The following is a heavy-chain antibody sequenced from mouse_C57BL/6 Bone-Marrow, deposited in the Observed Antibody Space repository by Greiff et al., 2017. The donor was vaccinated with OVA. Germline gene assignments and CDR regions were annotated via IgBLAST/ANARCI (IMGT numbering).Heavy chain of an antibody. J-gene: IGHJ2*01. CDR1: GYSITSGYY. CDR3: ARDYDYD. V-gene: IGHV3-6*01. Sequence: EVQLQQSGPGLVKPSQSLSFTCSVTGYSITSGYYWNWIRQFPGNKLEWMGYISYDGSNNYNPSLKNRISITRDTSKNQFFLKLNSVTTEDTATYYCARDYDYDWGQGTTLTVSS. D-gene: IGHD2-4*01. CDR2: ISYDGSN.